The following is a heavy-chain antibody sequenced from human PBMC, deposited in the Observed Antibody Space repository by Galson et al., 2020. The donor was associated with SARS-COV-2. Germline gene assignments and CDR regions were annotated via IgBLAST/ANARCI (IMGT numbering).Heavy chain of an antibody. CDR3: ARAGYSSTWTLGEAFDV. CDR2: ISTDGNNK. J-gene: IGHJ3*01. D-gene: IGHD2-2*01. CDR1: GFTFRDFG. Sequence: GESLKVSCAASGFTFRDFGMHWVRQSPGKGLEWVAVISTDGNNKYDADSVKGRFTISRDNSKNTLYLQMNSLRPEDTAVYFCARAGYSSTWTLGEAFDVWGQGTLVTVSS. V-gene: IGHV3-30*03.